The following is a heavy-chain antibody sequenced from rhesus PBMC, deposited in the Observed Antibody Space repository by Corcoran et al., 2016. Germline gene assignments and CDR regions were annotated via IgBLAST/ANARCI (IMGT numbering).Heavy chain of an antibody. CDR3: ARDVGIAAASDY. CDR2: ISGSSGST. Sequence: QLQLQESGPGLVKPSETLSLTCAVSGGSVSSSNWWSWIRQPPGKGLEWIGYISGSSGSTYYNPSLKSRVTISTDTSKNQFSLKLSSVTAADTAVYYCARDVGIAAASDYWGQGVLVTVSS. D-gene: IGHD6-25*01. CDR1: GGSVSSSNW. V-gene: IGHV4-65*01. J-gene: IGHJ4*01.